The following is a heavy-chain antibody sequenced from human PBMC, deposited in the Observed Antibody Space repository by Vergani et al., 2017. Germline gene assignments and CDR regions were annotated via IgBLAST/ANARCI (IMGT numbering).Heavy chain of an antibody. CDR1: GGSIRSTFYY. J-gene: IGHJ4*02. CDR2: IYYSGST. V-gene: IGHV4-39*07. CDR3: ARALIGHADY. Sequence: QLQLQESDPGLVKPSETLSLTCTVSGGSIRSTFYYWGWIRQPPGKGLEWIGTIYYSGSTYYNPSLKSRVTISVDTSKNQFSLKLSSVTAADTAVYYCARALIGHADYWGQGTLVTVSS.